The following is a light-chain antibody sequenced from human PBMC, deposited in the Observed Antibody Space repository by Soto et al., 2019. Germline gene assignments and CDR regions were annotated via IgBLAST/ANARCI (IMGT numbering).Light chain of an antibody. CDR2: KAS. CDR3: QQYDSGST. CDR1: QNIRSW. J-gene: IGKJ4*02. Sequence: DIQMTQSPSTLSAFVGDRVTITCRASQNIRSWLAWYQQKAGKAPSLLIYKASSLESGVPSRFSGSGSGTEFTLTISSLQPDDSATYYCQQYDSGSTFGGGTKVEIK. V-gene: IGKV1-5*03.